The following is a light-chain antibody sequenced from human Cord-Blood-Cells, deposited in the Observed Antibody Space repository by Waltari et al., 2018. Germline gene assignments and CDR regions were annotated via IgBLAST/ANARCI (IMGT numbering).Light chain of an antibody. J-gene: IGLJ1*01. CDR3: CSYAGSYTF. Sequence: QSALTQPRSVSGSPGQSVTIPRTGTSRDVVGDIHFSWYQQHPGKAPKLMIYDVSKRPSGVPDRFSGSKSGNTASLTISGLQAEDEADYYCCSYAGSYTFFGTGTKVTVL. V-gene: IGLV2-11*02. CDR2: DVS. CDR1: SRDVVGDIH.